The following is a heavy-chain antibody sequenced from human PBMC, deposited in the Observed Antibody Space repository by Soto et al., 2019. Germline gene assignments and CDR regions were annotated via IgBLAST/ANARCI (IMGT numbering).Heavy chain of an antibody. CDR3: ARAAHRITIFGVVIRGAFDI. CDR1: GGSFSGYY. J-gene: IGHJ3*02. D-gene: IGHD3-3*01. Sequence: QVQLQQWGAGLLKPSETLSLTCAVYGGSFSGYYWSWIRQPPGKGLEWIGEINHSGSTNYNPSLKSRVTISVDTSKNQFSRKLRSVTAADTAVYYCARAAHRITIFGVVIRGAFDIWGQGTMVTVSS. CDR2: INHSGST. V-gene: IGHV4-34*01.